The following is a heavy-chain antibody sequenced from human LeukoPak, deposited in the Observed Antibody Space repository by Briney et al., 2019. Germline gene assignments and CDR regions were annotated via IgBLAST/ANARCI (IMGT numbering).Heavy chain of an antibody. Sequence: GGSLRLSCAASGFTVSSNYMSWVRQAPGKGLEWVSVIYSGGSTYYADSVKGRFTISRDNSKNTLYLQMNSLRAEDTAVHYCASERDVVYGMDVWGQGTTVTVSS. J-gene: IGHJ6*02. CDR3: ASERDVVYGMDV. CDR1: GFTVSSNY. V-gene: IGHV3-53*01. D-gene: IGHD2-15*01. CDR2: IYSGGST.